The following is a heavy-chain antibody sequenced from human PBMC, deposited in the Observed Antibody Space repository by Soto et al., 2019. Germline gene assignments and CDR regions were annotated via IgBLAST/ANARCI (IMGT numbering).Heavy chain of an antibody. CDR3: ARAPDYGEVPRYFDL. Sequence: QVQLQESGPGLVKPSGTLSLTCAVSSGSISSSNWWSWVRQPPGKGLEWIGEIYHSGSTNYNPSLKSRVTISVDKSKNQISLKLSSVTAADTAVYYCARAPDYGEVPRYFDLWGRGTLVTVSS. CDR1: SGSISSSNW. J-gene: IGHJ2*01. V-gene: IGHV4-4*02. D-gene: IGHD4-17*01. CDR2: IYHSGST.